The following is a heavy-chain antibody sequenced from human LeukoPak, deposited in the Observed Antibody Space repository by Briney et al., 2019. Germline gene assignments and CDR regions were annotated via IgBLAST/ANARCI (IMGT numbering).Heavy chain of an antibody. Sequence: SETLSLTCAVYGGSFSGYYWSWIRQPPGKGLEWIGEINHSGSTNYSPSLKSRVTISVDTSKNQFSLKLSSVTAADTAVYYCAREVVAATVDAFDIWGQGTMVTVSS. CDR3: AREVVAATVDAFDI. J-gene: IGHJ3*02. V-gene: IGHV4-34*01. CDR1: GGSFSGYY. D-gene: IGHD2-15*01. CDR2: INHSGST.